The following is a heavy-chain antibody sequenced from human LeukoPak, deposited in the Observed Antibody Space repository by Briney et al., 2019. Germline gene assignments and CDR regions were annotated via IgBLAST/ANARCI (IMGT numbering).Heavy chain of an antibody. CDR1: GGSISSSSYY. V-gene: IGHV4-39*07. CDR2: IYYSGST. D-gene: IGHD3-9*01. J-gene: IGHJ3*02. Sequence: SETLSLTCTVSGGSISSSSYYWGWIRQPPGKGLECIGSIYYSGSTYYNPSLKSRVTISVDTSKNQFSLKLSSVTAADTAVYYCARQAPYDILSPPTPDDAFDIWGQGTMVTVSS. CDR3: ARQAPYDILSPPTPDDAFDI.